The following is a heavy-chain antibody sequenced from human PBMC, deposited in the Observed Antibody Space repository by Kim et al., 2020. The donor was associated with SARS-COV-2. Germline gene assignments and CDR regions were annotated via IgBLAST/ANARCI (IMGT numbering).Heavy chain of an antibody. D-gene: IGHD3-10*01. CDR3: ARDPAWSYYYGSGNYYYGMDV. Sequence: GGSLRLSCAASGFTFSDYYMSWIRQAPGKGLEWVSYISSSGSTIYYADSVKGRFTISRDNAKNSLYLQMSSLRAEDTAVYYCARDPAWSYYYGSGNYYYGMDVWGQGTTVTVSS. CDR1: GFTFSDYY. CDR2: ISSSGSTI. V-gene: IGHV3-11*01. J-gene: IGHJ6*02.